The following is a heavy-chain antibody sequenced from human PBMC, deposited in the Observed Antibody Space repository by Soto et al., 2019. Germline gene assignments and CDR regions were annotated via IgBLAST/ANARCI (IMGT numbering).Heavy chain of an antibody. CDR2: IVPIFGTA. D-gene: IGHD5-12*01. CDR1: GGTFSSHG. V-gene: IGHV1-69*12. CDR3: ARGRYSGYDMPDTYYCYNYGMDV. J-gene: IGHJ6*02. Sequence: QVQLVQSGAEVKKPGSSVKVSCKASGGTFSSHGISWVRQAPGQGLEWMGGIVPIFGTADDAQRFRGRVTITADESTSTAYMELSSLRSEDTAVYYCARGRYSGYDMPDTYYCYNYGMDVWGQGTTVTVSS.